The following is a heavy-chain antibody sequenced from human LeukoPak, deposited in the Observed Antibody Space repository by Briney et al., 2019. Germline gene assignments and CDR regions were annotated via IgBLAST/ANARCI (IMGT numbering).Heavy chain of an antibody. CDR1: GGSFSGYY. D-gene: IGHD5-12*01. CDR2: INHSGST. J-gene: IGHJ6*02. V-gene: IGHV4-34*01. CDR3: ARVRVATGPYYYYGMDV. Sequence: SETLSLTCAVYGGSFSGYYWSWIRQPPGKGLEWIGEINHSGSTNYNPSLKSRVTISVDTSKNQFFLKLSSVTAADTAVYYCARVRVATGPYYYYGMDVWGQGTTVTVSS.